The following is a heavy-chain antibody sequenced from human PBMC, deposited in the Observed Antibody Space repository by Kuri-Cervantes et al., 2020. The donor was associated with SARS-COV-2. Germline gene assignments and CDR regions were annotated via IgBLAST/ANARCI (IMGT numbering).Heavy chain of an antibody. V-gene: IGHV4-39*07. J-gene: IGHJ3*02. D-gene: IGHD4-23*01. CDR1: GGSISSSSYY. Sequence: SETLSLTCTASGGSISSSSYYWGWIRQPPGKGLEWIGSIYYSGSTYYNPSLKSRVTISVDKSKNQFSLKLSSVTAADTAVYYCARENYGGNSGAFDIWGQGTMVTVSS. CDR2: IYYSGST. CDR3: ARENYGGNSGAFDI.